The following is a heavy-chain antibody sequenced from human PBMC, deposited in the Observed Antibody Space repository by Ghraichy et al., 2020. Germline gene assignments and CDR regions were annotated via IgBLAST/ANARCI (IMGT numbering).Heavy chain of an antibody. D-gene: IGHD2-21*02. CDR2: VYYSGTT. CDR3: VRGAYCGGDCFWYFDY. Sequence: SETLSLTCTVSGGSISSYYWSWIRQPPGKGLEWIGYVYYSGTTKYDPSLNSRVTISVDTSKNQFSLRLTSVTAADTAVYYCVRGAYCGGDCFWYFDYWGQGTLVTVSS. J-gene: IGHJ4*02. V-gene: IGHV4-59*01. CDR1: GGSISSYY.